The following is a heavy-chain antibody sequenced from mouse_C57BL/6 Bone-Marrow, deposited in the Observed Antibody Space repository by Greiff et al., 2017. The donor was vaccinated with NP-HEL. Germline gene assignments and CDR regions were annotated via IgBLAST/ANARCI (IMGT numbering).Heavy chain of an antibody. V-gene: IGHV2-5*01. CDR3: AKRGVYDGYPYWYFDV. J-gene: IGHJ1*03. CDR1: GFSLTSYG. CDR2: IWRGGST. Sequence: VKLMESGPGLVQPSQSLSITCTVSGFSLTSYGVHWVRQSPGKGLEWLGVIWRGGSTDYNAAFMSRLSITKDNSKSQVFFKMNSLQADDTAIYYCAKRGVYDGYPYWYFDVWGTGTTVTVSS. D-gene: IGHD2-3*01.